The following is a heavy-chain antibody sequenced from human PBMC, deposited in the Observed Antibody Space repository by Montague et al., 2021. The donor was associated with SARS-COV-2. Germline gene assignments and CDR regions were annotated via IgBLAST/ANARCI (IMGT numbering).Heavy chain of an antibody. D-gene: IGHD3-10*01. J-gene: IGHJ4*02. CDR2: IYYSGST. CDR3: ARESGSGSYLVY. V-gene: IGHV4-39*01. Sequence: SKTLSLTCTVSGGSISSSSYYWGWIRQPPGKGLEWIGSIYYSGSTYYNPSLKSRVTISVDTSKNQFSLKLSSVTAADTAVYYCARESGSGSYLVYWGQGTLVTVSS. CDR1: GGSISSSSYY.